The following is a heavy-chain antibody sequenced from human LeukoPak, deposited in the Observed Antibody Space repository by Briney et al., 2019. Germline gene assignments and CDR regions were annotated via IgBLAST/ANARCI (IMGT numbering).Heavy chain of an antibody. CDR3: VKDKTSRGSGSYWSYGMDV. CDR1: GFTFSSYA. Sequence: GGSLRLSCAASGFTFSSYAMHWVRQPPGKGLEWVSLVTWDGSTTYYAGSVKGRFTISRDNSENSLHLQMNSLRSEDTAVYYCVKDKTSRGSGSYWSYGMDVWGQGTTVTVSS. V-gene: IGHV3-43*01. CDR2: VTWDGSTT. J-gene: IGHJ6*02. D-gene: IGHD3-10*01.